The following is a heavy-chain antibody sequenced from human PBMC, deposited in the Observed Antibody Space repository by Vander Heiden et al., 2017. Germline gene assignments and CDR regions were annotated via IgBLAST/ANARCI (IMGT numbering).Heavy chain of an antibody. CDR1: GLPFSDRS. CDR3: ASDRKGLGYYYYGMEV. J-gene: IGHJ6*02. D-gene: IGHD2-15*01. V-gene: IGHV3-21*01. Sequence: EVQLVESGGGLVKRGGSLRLSCAASGLPFSDRSMNWVRQAPGKGLEWVSSISSSGTFIYYADSVKGRFTISRDNAQNSLYLQMNSLRAEDTAVYYCASDRKGLGYYYYGMEVWGQGTTVTVSS. CDR2: ISSSGTFI.